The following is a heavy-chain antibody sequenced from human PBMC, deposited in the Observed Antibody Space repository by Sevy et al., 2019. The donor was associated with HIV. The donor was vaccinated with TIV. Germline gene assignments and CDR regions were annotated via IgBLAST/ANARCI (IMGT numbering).Heavy chain of an antibody. CDR1: GGSSTSLY. CDR3: AGENAWGRGYS. D-gene: IGHD1-26*01. CDR2: IYYNGHI. V-gene: IGHV4-59*08. Sequence: SETLSLTCTVSGGSSTSLYWNWIRQPPGKGLEWIANIYYNGHINYNPSLKSRVTLSLDTSKNQCSLRLSSVTAADTAMYYCAGENAWGRGYSWGQGTLVTVSS. J-gene: IGHJ4*02.